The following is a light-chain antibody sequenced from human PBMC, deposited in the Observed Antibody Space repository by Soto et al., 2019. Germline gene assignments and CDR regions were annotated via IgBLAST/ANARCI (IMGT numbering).Light chain of an antibody. CDR1: QSVSSNF. Sequence: ENVLTQSPGTLSLSPGERATLSCRASQSVSSNFLAWYQQKPGQAPRLLIYGASNRATGIPDRFSGSGSGTDFTLTISRLEPEDFAEYYCQQYDSSPRTFGQRTKVEIK. V-gene: IGKV3-20*01. J-gene: IGKJ1*01. CDR2: GAS. CDR3: QQYDSSPRT.